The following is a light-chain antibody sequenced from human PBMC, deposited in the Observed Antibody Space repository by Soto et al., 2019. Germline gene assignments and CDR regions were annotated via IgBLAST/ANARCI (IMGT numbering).Light chain of an antibody. CDR3: HQYDSSPLT. CDR1: QSVSSSY. CDR2: GAS. J-gene: IGKJ4*01. Sequence: EIGLTQSPGTLSLSPGERATLACRASQSVSSSYLAWYQQKPGQATGLLIYGASSRATGIPDRFSGSGSGTDFTLTISTLEPEGLAVYYCHQYDSSPLTCGGGTKVEIK. V-gene: IGKV3-20*01.